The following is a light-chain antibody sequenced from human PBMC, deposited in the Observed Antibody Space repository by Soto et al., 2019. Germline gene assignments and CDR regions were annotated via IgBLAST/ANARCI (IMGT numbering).Light chain of an antibody. CDR1: QTISTY. Sequence: DIQMTQSPSSLSASVGYRVTISCRASQTISTYLHWYQHKPGRAPSLLISDVCTLQSGVPGRLRGSGSETEFTLTITYLQPEDFATYYCQQGYSIHALTFGGGTK. CDR2: DVC. CDR3: QQGYSIHALT. V-gene: IGKV1-39*01. J-gene: IGKJ4*01.